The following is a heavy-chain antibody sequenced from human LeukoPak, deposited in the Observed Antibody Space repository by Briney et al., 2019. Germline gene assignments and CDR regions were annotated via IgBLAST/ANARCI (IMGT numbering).Heavy chain of an antibody. Sequence: GGSLRLSCAASGFTFSSYEMNWVRQAPGQGLEWVSYISSSGSTIYYADSVKGRFTISRDNAKNSLYLQMNSLRAEDTAVYYCARLQVDNCDYWGQGTLVTVSS. CDR2: ISSSGSTI. CDR3: ARLQVDNCDY. CDR1: GFTFSSYE. J-gene: IGHJ4*02. V-gene: IGHV3-48*03. D-gene: IGHD5-12*01.